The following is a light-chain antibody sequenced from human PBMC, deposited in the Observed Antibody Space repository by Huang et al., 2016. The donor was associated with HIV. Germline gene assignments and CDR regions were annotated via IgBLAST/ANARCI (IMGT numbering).Light chain of an antibody. CDR2: STS. V-gene: IGKV1-12*01. J-gene: IGKJ5*01. Sequence: IQLTQSPSSVSASEGDTVRITCRASQDISSWLAWYQQKPREAPTLLIHSTSILQGGVPSRFNGSGSGTDFFLTINSLRPDDFATYYCQQANMYPRSFGQGTRLDMK. CDR3: QQANMYPRS. CDR1: QDISSW.